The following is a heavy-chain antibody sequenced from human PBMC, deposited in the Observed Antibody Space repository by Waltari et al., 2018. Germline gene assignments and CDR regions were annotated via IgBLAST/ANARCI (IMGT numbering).Heavy chain of an antibody. J-gene: IGHJ4*02. D-gene: IGHD3-3*01. CDR1: GYSISSGYY. CDR2: IYHSGST. V-gene: IGHV4-38-2*01. Sequence: QVQLQESGPGLVKPSETLSLTCAVSGYSISSGYYWGWIRQPPGKGPEWIGSIYHSGSTYYNPSLKSRVTRSVDTSKNQFSLKRSSVTAADTAVYYCASPIFGVVNTGGPFDYWGQGTLVTVSS. CDR3: ASPIFGVVNTGGPFDY.